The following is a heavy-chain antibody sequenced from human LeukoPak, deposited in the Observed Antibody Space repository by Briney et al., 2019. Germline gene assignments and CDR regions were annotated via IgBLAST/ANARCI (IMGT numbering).Heavy chain of an antibody. V-gene: IGHV3-23*01. CDR1: GFTFSSYG. D-gene: IGHD6-19*01. Sequence: PGESLKISCAASGFTFSSYGMSWVRQAPGKGLEWVSSISGSGGTFYADSVKGRFTVSRDNSKNTLYLQMNSLRAEDTALYYCAKRDSSGWYFFHYWGQGTLVTVSS. CDR3: AKRDSSGWYFFHY. J-gene: IGHJ4*02. CDR2: ISGSGGT.